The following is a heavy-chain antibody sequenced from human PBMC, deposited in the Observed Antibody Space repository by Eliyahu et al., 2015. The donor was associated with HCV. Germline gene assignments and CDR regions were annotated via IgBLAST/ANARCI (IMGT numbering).Heavy chain of an antibody. Sequence: QVXLQESGPGLVKPSETLSLXCTVXGGSITXYYWXWIRQPPGNGXEWIGYIHYSGXTNYTPSPKXRVTISXDTSKNQFSLNLTSVTAADTAVYYCASGGGGIAVAGTGGWFDPWGQGTLVTVSS. CDR2: IHYSGXT. CDR1: GGSITXYY. CDR3: ASGGGGIAVAGTGGWFDP. V-gene: IGHV4-59*01. J-gene: IGHJ5*02. D-gene: IGHD6-19*01.